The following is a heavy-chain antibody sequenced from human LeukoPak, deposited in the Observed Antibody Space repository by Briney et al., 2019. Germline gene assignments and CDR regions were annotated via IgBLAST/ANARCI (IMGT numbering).Heavy chain of an antibody. D-gene: IGHD3-16*01. CDR2: ISSSSSYI. V-gene: IGHV3-21*01. CDR1: GFTFSSYS. J-gene: IGHJ6*02. CDR3: ARLIWAFRESTGNGMDV. Sequence: GGSLRLSCAASGFTFSSYSMNWVRQAPGKGLEWVSSISSSSSYIYYADSVKGRFTISRDNAKNSLYLQMNSLRAEDTAVYYCARLIWAFRESTGNGMDVWGQGTTVTVSS.